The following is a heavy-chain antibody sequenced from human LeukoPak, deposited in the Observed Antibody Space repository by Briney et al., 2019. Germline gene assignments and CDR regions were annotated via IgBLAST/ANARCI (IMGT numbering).Heavy chain of an antibody. CDR2: IHYTGAT. D-gene: IGHD3-9*01. CDR1: GGSITGYY. V-gene: IGHV4-34*01. CDR3: ARGNILTGYCFDF. J-gene: IGHJ4*02. Sequence: TSETLSLTCAVYGGSITGYYWSWIRQTPGRGLEWVGEIHYTGATSYNLSLKSRATISTDTSKNQFSLRLSSVTAADTAVYYCARGNILTGYCFDFWGQGALVTVSS.